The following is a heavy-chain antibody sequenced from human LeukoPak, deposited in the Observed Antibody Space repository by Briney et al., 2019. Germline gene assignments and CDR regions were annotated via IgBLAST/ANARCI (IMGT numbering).Heavy chain of an antibody. D-gene: IGHD3-10*01. CDR3: ASRITMVRGVITSSYYYGMDV. J-gene: IGHJ6*02. V-gene: IGHV4-34*01. Sequence: PSETLSLTCAVYGGSFSGYYWSWIRQPPGKGLEWIGEINHSGSTNYNPSLKSRVTTSVDTSKNQFSLKLSSVTAADTAVYYCASRITMVRGVITSSYYYGMDVWGQGTTVTVSS. CDR2: INHSGST. CDR1: GGSFSGYY.